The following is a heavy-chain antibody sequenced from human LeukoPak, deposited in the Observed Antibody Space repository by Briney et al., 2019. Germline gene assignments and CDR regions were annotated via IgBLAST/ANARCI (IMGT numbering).Heavy chain of an antibody. CDR3: ARARIIITFGGVIVIGPSDY. CDR2: INHSGST. Sequence: SETLSLTCAVYGGSFRGYYWSWIRQPPGKGLEWIGEINHSGSTNYNPSLKSRVTISVDTSKNQFSLKLSSVTAADTAVYYCARARIIITFGGVIVIGPSDYWGQGTLVTVSS. D-gene: IGHD3-16*02. CDR1: GGSFRGYY. J-gene: IGHJ4*02. V-gene: IGHV4-34*01.